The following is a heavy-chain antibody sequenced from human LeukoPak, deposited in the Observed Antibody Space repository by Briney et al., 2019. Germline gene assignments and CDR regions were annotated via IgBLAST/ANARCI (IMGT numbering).Heavy chain of an antibody. Sequence: GGSLRPPCPAPGFTFVEFGIRGGRPAPRQGLEWVSGINWNGGSTGYADSVKGRFTISRDNAKNSLYLQMNSLRAEDTALYHCARDRGSYYDYWGQGTLVTVSS. D-gene: IGHD1-26*01. CDR2: INWNGGST. V-gene: IGHV3-20*01. J-gene: IGHJ4*02. CDR1: GFTFVEFG. CDR3: ARDRGSYYDY.